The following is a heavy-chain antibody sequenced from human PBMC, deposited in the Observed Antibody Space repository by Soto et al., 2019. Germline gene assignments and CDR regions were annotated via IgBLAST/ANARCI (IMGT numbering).Heavy chain of an antibody. CDR3: TTSSSWYYYYYYGMDV. V-gene: IGHV3-15*01. CDR1: GFTFSNAW. D-gene: IGHD6-13*01. CDR2: IKSKTDGGTT. Sequence: GGSLRLSCAASGFTFSNAWMSWVRQAPGKGLEWVGRIKSKTDGGTTDYAAPVKGRFTISRDDSKNTLYLQMNSLKTEDTAVYYCTTSSSWYYYYYYGMDVWGQGTTVTVSS. J-gene: IGHJ6*02.